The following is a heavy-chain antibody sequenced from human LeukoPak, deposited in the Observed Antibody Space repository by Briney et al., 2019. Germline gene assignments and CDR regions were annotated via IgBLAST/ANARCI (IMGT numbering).Heavy chain of an antibody. Sequence: NPSETLSLTCTVSGGSISSYYWSWIRQPAGKGLEWIGRIYTSGSTNYNPSLKSRVTISMDTSKNQFSLKLSSVTAADTAVYYCARSILSGSYDYWGQGTLVTVSS. J-gene: IGHJ4*02. CDR2: IYTSGST. CDR1: GGSISSYY. CDR3: ARSILSGSYDY. V-gene: IGHV4-4*07. D-gene: IGHD1-26*01.